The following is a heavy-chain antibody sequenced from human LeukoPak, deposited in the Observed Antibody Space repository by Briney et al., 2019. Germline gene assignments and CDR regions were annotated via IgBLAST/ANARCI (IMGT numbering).Heavy chain of an antibody. V-gene: IGHV1-2*02. J-gene: IGHJ4*02. Sequence: ASVKVSCKASGYTFTGYYMHWVRQAPGQGHEWMGWINPNSGGTNYAQTFQGRVTMTRDTSISSAYMELSSLRSDDTAVYYCARANRGYCSGGSCYHADYWGQGTLVTVSS. CDR1: GYTFTGYY. D-gene: IGHD2-15*01. CDR3: ARANRGYCSGGSCYHADY. CDR2: INPNSGGT.